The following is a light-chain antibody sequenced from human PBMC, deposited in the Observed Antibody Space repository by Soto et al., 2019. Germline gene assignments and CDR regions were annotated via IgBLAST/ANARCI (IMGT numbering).Light chain of an antibody. CDR3: QQYGSSPQWT. J-gene: IGKJ1*01. Sequence: EIVLTQSPGTLSLSPGERATLSCRASQSVSSSYLAWYQQKPGQAPRLLIYGASGRATGIPDRFSGSRSGTDFTLTISRLEPEDFAVYYCQQYGSSPQWTFGQGTKVEIK. CDR2: GAS. CDR1: QSVSSSY. V-gene: IGKV3-20*01.